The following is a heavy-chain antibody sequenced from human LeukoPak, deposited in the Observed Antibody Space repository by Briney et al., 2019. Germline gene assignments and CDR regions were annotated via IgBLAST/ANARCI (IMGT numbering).Heavy chain of an antibody. V-gene: IGHV4-59*01. D-gene: IGHD3-10*01. CDR3: ARGGAAASGTWKYSFDS. CDR2: NYNSVSS. CDR1: SGSISDYY. J-gene: IGHJ4*02. Sequence: SETLSLTCTVSSGSISDYYWSWIRQAPGKGLEWIAYNYNSVSSNYNPSLKSRVTTSVDTSKNQISLKLSSVTAADTAVYYCARGGAAASGTWKYSFDSWGQGTLVTVSS.